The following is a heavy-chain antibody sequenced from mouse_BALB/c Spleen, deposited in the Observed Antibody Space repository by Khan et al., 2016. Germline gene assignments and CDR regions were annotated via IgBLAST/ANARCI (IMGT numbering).Heavy chain of an antibody. CDR1: GYSFTGYI. V-gene: IGHV1-18*01. CDR3: ATEDYGYSYYYAMDY. Sequence: VQLQQSGPELVKPGASMKISCKASGYSFTGYIMNWVKQSHGMNLEWIGLINPDNGGTSYNQKFRGKATLTVDKSSSTAYMELLSLTSEDSAVYDAATEDYGYSYYYAMDYWGQGTSVTVSS. J-gene: IGHJ4*01. CDR2: INPDNGGT. D-gene: IGHD1-2*01.